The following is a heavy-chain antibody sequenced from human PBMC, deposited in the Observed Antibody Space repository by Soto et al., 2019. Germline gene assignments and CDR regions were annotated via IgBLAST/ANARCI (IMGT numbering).Heavy chain of an antibody. CDR1: GGSMSPYY. J-gene: IGHJ4*02. CDR2: VYYSGYT. V-gene: IGHV4-59*03. D-gene: IGHD3-22*01. Sequence: SQTLSLTCTVSGGSMSPYYWSWIRQAPGVGLEWIAYVYYSGYTHYNPSLKSRVTISVDTSKNQLSLKLTLAHDSSGYHIFDYWGLGTLVTVS. CDR3: Y.